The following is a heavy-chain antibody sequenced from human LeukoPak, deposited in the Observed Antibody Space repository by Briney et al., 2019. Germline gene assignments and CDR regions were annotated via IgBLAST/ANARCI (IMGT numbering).Heavy chain of an antibody. Sequence: PGGSLRLSCAASGFTVSSNYMSWVRQAPGKGLEWVSVIYSGGSTYYADSVKGRSTISRDNSKNTLYLQMNSLRAEDTAVYYCARSRGGYYDSSGYYPDYWGQGTLVTVSS. V-gene: IGHV3-53*05. D-gene: IGHD3-22*01. CDR1: GFTVSSNY. J-gene: IGHJ4*02. CDR2: IYSGGST. CDR3: ARSRGGYYDSSGYYPDY.